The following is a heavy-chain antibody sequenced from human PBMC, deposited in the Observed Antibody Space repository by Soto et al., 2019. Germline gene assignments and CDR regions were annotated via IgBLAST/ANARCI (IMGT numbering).Heavy chain of an antibody. D-gene: IGHD6-19*01. V-gene: IGHV3-7*01. CDR3: ARVAVAGHDAFDI. CDR1: GFAFGDFA. Sequence: GGSLRLSCITSGFAFGDFAMTWFRQAPGKGLEWVANIKQDGSEKYYVDSVKGRFTISRDNAKNSLYLQMNSLRAEDTAVYYCARVAVAGHDAFDIWGPGTMVTVSS. CDR2: IKQDGSEK. J-gene: IGHJ3*02.